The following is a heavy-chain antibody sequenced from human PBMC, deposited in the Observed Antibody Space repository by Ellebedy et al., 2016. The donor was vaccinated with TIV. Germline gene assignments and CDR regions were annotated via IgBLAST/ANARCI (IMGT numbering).Heavy chain of an antibody. CDR1: GYIFSNYW. Sequence: GESLKISCQGSGYIFSNYWISWVRQMPGKGLEWMGKIDPSDSRIDYSPSFQGHVTISADKSISTAYLQWTSLKASDTAMYYCARRSGGGSSPFNYAMDVWGQGTTVTVSS. D-gene: IGHD2-15*01. J-gene: IGHJ6*02. CDR3: ARRSGGGSSPFNYAMDV. V-gene: IGHV5-10-1*01. CDR2: IDPSDSRI.